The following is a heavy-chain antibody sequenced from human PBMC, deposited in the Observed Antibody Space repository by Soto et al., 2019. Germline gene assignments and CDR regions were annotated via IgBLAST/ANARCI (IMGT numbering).Heavy chain of an antibody. Sequence: QVRLVQSGAEVKKPGASVKVSCKASGCTFTSYAMHWVRQAPGQRLEWMGWINAGNGNTKYSQKFQGRVTITRDTSASTAYMELSSLRSEDTAVYYCARDMGFGLSDYWGQGTLVTVSS. D-gene: IGHD3-10*01. J-gene: IGHJ4*02. CDR1: GCTFTSYA. CDR3: ARDMGFGLSDY. CDR2: INAGNGNT. V-gene: IGHV1-3*01.